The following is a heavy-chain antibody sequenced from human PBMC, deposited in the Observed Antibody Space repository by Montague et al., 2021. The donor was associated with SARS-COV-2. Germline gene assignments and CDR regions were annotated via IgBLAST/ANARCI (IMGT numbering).Heavy chain of an antibody. CDR1: GFTFSSYG. Sequence: SLRLSCAASGFTFSSYGMHWVRQAPGEGLEWVAVIWYDGSNKYYADSVKGRFTISRDNSKNTLYLQMNSLRAEDTAVYYCAKPFYDYIWGSFRQTGYFDCWGQGTLVTVSS. J-gene: IGHJ4*02. CDR2: IWYDGSNK. D-gene: IGHD3-16*02. CDR3: AKPFYDYIWGSFRQTGYFDC. V-gene: IGHV3-33*06.